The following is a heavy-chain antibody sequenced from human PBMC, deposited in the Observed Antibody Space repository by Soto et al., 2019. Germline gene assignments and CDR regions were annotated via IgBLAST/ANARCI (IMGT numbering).Heavy chain of an antibody. CDR1: GGTFSSYA. D-gene: IGHD3-22*01. J-gene: IGHJ6*02. V-gene: IGHV1-69*01. CDR3: ARAGKTMIVVDKYCYGMDV. CDR2: IIPIFGTA. Sequence: QVQLVQSGAEVKKPGSSVKVSCKASGGTFSSYAISWVRQAPGQGLEWMGGIIPIFGTANYAQKFQGRVTITADESTSTAYMELSSLRSEDTAVYYCARAGKTMIVVDKYCYGMDVWGQGTTVTVSS.